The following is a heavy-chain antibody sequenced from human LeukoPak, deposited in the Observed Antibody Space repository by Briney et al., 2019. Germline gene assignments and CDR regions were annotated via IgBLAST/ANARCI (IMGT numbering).Heavy chain of an antibody. D-gene: IGHD4-17*01. CDR2: IYYSGSS. CDR3: ARLSGVFGENDY. V-gene: IGHV4-39*01. CDR1: GGSISSSSYY. Sequence: PSETLSLTCTVSGGSISSSSYYWGWIRQPPGKGLEWIGSIYYSGSSYYNPSLKSRVTISVDTSKNQFSLKLSSVTAADTAVYYCARLSGVFGENDYWGQGTLVTVSS. J-gene: IGHJ4*02.